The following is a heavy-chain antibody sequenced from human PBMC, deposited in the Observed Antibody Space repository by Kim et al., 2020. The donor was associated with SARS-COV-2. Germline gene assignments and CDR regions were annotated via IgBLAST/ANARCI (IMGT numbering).Heavy chain of an antibody. CDR2: INHSGST. CDR3: ARGPQLLRFLEWHLQPDGIDV. V-gene: IGHV4-34*01. D-gene: IGHD3-3*01. Sequence: SETLSLTCAVSGGSFSGYYWSWIRQPPGKGLEWIGEINHSGSTNYNPSLKSRVTISVDTSKNQFSLKLSSVTAADTAVYYCARGPQLLRFLEWHLQPDGIDVWGQRTPGTVSS. CDR1: GGSFSGYY. J-gene: IGHJ6*01.